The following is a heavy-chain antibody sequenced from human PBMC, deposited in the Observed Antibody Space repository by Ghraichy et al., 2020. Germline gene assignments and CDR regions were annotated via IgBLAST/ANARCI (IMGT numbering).Heavy chain of an antibody. J-gene: IGHJ6*02. CDR2: IYPGDSDT. V-gene: IGHV5-51*01. CDR3: ARLPYSSSWYSRYYYGMDV. CDR1: GYSFTSYW. Sequence: GESLKISCKGSGYSFTSYWIGWVRQMPGKGLEWMGIIYPGDSDTRYSPSFQGQVTISADKSISTAYLQWSSLKASDTAMYYCARLPYSSSWYSRYYYGMDVWGQGTTVTVSS. D-gene: IGHD6-13*01.